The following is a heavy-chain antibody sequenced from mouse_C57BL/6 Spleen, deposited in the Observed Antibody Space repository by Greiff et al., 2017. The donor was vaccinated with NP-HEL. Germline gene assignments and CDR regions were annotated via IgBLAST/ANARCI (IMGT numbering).Heavy chain of an antibody. CDR1: GYTFTSYW. CDR3: AKTITTEGFYYAMDY. D-gene: IGHD1-1*01. Sequence: QVQLQQPGTELVKPGASVKLSCKASGYTFTSYWMHWVKQRPGQGLEWIGNINPSNGGTNYNEKFKSKATLTVDKSSSTAYMQLSSLTSEDSAVYYCAKTITTEGFYYAMDYWGQGTSVTVSS. CDR2: INPSNGGT. J-gene: IGHJ4*01. V-gene: IGHV1-53*01.